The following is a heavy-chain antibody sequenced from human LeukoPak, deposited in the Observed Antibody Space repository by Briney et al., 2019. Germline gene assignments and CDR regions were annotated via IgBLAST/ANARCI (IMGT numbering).Heavy chain of an antibody. Sequence: SETLSLTCTVTGGSISSYYWSWIRQPPGKGLEWIGYIYYTGITNYNPSLKSRVTMSVDTSKNQFSLKLSSATAADTAVYYCARQQLSQLYYFDNWGQGTLVTVSS. CDR1: GGSISSYY. V-gene: IGHV4-59*01. CDR2: IYYTGIT. CDR3: ARQQLSQLYYFDN. D-gene: IGHD6-13*01. J-gene: IGHJ4*02.